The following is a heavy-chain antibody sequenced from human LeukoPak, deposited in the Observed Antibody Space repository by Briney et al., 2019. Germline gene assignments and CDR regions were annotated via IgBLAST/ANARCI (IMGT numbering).Heavy chain of an antibody. CDR1: GYTLTEVS. Sequence: GASVKVSCKVSGYTLTEVSMHWVRQAPGKGLEWMGGFDPEDGETIYAQKFQGRVTMTEDTSTDTAYMELSSMGSEDTAVYYCATFGGNSVGRVFWFDPWGQGTLVTVSS. J-gene: IGHJ5*02. D-gene: IGHD4-23*01. CDR3: ATFGGNSVGRVFWFDP. CDR2: FDPEDGET. V-gene: IGHV1-24*01.